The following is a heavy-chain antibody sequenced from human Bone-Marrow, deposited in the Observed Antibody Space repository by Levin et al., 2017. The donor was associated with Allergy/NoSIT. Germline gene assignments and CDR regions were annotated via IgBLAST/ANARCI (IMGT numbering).Heavy chain of an antibody. CDR2: IWTGGDT. V-gene: IGHV3-53*01. CDR1: GFNVGQKY. CDR3: ATEPGFGGFFKH. Sequence: GESLKISCEVSGFNVGQKYMSWVRQPPGKGLEWVSVIWTGGDTYYADSVKGRFTISRDNVKNTLYLQMRSLRVEDTAVYYCATEPGFGGFFKHWGQGTLVAVSS. J-gene: IGHJ4*02. D-gene: IGHD3-16*01.